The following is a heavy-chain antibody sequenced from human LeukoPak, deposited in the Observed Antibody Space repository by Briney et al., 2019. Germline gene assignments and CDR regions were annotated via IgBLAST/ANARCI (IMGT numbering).Heavy chain of an antibody. CDR2: IYYSGST. Sequence: SQTLSLTCAVSGGSISSGDYYWSWIRQPPGKGLEWIGYIYYSGSTYYNPSLKSRVTISVDTSNNQFSLRLSSVTAADTAVYYCARGPRYCSSTNCYVREIDYWGQGTLVTVSS. V-gene: IGHV4-30-4*08. CDR1: GGSISSGDYY. D-gene: IGHD2-2*01. CDR3: ARGPRYCSSTNCYVREIDY. J-gene: IGHJ4*02.